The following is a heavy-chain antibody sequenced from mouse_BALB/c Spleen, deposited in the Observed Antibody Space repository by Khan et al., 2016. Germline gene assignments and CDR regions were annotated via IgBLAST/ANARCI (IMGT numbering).Heavy chain of an antibody. CDR3: ALWLRQRNWFAY. J-gene: IGHJ3*01. Sequence: EVQLQESGPGLVKPSQSLSLSCTVTGYSITSDYAWNWIRQFPGNKLEWMGYISYSGSTSYNPSLKSRISITRDTSKNQFFLQLNSVTTEDTATYYCALWLRQRNWFAYWGQGTLVTVSA. V-gene: IGHV3-2*02. CDR2: ISYSGST. D-gene: IGHD2-2*01. CDR1: GYSITSDYA.